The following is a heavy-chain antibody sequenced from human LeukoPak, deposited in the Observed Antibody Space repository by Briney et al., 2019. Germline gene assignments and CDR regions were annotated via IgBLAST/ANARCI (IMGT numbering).Heavy chain of an antibody. CDR1: GFSFSKYG. V-gene: IGHV3-23*01. J-gene: IGHJ4*02. CDR2: LSGSGGST. CDR3: AKGGVATISSLGY. D-gene: IGHD5-12*01. Sequence: PGGALRLSCAASGFSFSKYGMTWVRQAPGKGLEWVSALSGSGGSTYYADSVKGRFTISRDKSKTTLYLQMNSLRAEDTAIYYCAKGGVATISSLGYWGQGTLVTAFS.